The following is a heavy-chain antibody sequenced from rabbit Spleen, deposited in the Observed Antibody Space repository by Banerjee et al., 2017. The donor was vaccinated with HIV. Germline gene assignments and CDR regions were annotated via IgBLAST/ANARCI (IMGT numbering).Heavy chain of an antibody. CDR2: IWTGSTSIT. CDR1: GFSFSSDYD. J-gene: IGHJ6*01. Sequence: QSLEESGGGLVQPGASLTLTCTASGFSFSSDYDMCWVRQATGKGLEWIGTIWTGSTSITWYASWAKGRFTISKTSSTTVTLQMTSLTVADTATYFCARDTGSSFSTYGMDLWGPGTLVTVS. D-gene: IGHD8-1*01. CDR3: ARDTGSSFSTYGMDL. V-gene: IGHV1S40*01.